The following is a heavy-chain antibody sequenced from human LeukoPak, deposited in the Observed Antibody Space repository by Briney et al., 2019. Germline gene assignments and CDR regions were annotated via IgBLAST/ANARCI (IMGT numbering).Heavy chain of an antibody. CDR2: INPSGGST. V-gene: IGHV1-46*01. D-gene: IGHD2-15*01. Sequence: ASVKVSCKASGYTFTSYYIHWVRQAPGQGLEWMGIINPSGGSTSYAQKFQGRVTMTRDMSTSTVYMELSSLRSEDTAVYYCAKDRGGSSQLGDAFDVWGQGTMVSVSS. J-gene: IGHJ3*01. CDR1: GYTFTSYY. CDR3: AKDRGGSSQLGDAFDV.